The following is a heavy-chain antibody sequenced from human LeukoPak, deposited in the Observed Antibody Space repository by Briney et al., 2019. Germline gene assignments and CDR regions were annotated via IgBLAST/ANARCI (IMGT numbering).Heavy chain of an antibody. V-gene: IGHV4-34*01. CDR2: INHSGST. Sequence: SETLSLTCAVYGGSFSGHYWSWIRQSPGKGLEWISEINHSGSTNYNPSLKSRVTLSVDTSKSQVSLKLSSVTAADTAVYYCAREDCSGGTCSEFDYWGQGTLVTVSS. CDR3: AREDCSGGTCSEFDY. CDR1: GGSFSGHY. J-gene: IGHJ4*02. D-gene: IGHD2-15*01.